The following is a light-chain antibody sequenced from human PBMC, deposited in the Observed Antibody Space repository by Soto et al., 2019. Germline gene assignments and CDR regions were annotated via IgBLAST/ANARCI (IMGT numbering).Light chain of an antibody. CDR2: ATS. Sequence: EIVLTQSPGTLSLSPGERATLSCRASQSVGSSYLAWYQQKPGQAPRLLMYATSSRATGIPDRFSGSGSGTDFTLTISRLEPEDFVVYYCHQFDSSLTFGQGTRVEIK. CDR3: HQFDSSLT. CDR1: QSVGSSY. V-gene: IGKV3-20*01. J-gene: IGKJ1*01.